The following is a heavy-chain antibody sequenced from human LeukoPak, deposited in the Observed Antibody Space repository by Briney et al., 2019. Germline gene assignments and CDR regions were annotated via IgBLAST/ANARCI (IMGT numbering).Heavy chain of an antibody. CDR3: ARGADRWNYFDY. V-gene: IGHV3-53*01. D-gene: IGHD4-23*01. Sequence: PGGSLRLSCAASRFTVSSNFLSWVRQAPGKGLEWVSVIYSGGKTYYADSVKGRFTISRDNSKNTLYLQMNSLRAEDTAVYYCARGADRWNYFDYWGQGTLVTVSS. J-gene: IGHJ4*02. CDR1: RFTVSSNF. CDR2: IYSGGKT.